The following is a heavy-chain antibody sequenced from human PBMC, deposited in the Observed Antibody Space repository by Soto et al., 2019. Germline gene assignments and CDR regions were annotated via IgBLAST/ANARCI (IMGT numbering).Heavy chain of an antibody. Sequence: PSETLSLTCTVSGGSISSYYWSWIRQPPGKGLEWIGYIYYSGSTNYNPSLKSRVTISVDTSKNQFSLKLSSVTAADTAVYYCARVVVTMVRGVISNWFDHWGQGTLVTVS. J-gene: IGHJ5*02. CDR3: ARVVVTMVRGVISNWFDH. D-gene: IGHD3-10*01. V-gene: IGHV4-59*01. CDR1: GGSISSYY. CDR2: IYYSGST.